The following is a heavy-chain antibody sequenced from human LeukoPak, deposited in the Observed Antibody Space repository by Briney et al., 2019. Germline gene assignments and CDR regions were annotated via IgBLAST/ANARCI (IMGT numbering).Heavy chain of an antibody. J-gene: IGHJ4*02. CDR3: TTGNWGSFSY. CDR2: IKSKTDGGTT. V-gene: IGHV3-15*01. D-gene: IGHD7-27*01. CDR1: GFTFVDYP. Sequence: GGPLRLSCAASGFTFVDYPMHWVRQLPGKGLEWVGRIKSKTDGGTTDYAAPVKGRFTISRDDSRHTLYLQVNSLKTEDTAVYYCTTGNWGSFSYWGQGTLVTVSS.